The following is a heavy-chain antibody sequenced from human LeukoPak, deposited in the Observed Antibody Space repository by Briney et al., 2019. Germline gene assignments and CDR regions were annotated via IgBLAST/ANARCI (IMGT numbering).Heavy chain of an antibody. CDR3: ARGRPHGNDY. D-gene: IGHD4-23*01. CDR1: GFTFSSYA. J-gene: IGHJ4*02. Sequence: PGGSLRLSCAASGFTFSSYAMHWVRQAPGKGLVWVSRINSDGSSTTYADSVKGRFSISRDNAKNTLYLQMNSLRVEDTAVYYCARGRPHGNDYWGQGTLVTVSS. V-gene: IGHV3-74*01. CDR2: INSDGSST.